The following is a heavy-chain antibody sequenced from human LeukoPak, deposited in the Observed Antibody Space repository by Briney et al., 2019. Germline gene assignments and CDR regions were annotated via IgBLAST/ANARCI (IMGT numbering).Heavy chain of an antibody. CDR2: MHTRGCN. Sequence: KSSETLSLTCAVSGVSISPYYWAWIRQPPGKGLEWIGYMHTRGCNNQYPSLKSRVTISVDKSKNHFSLRLTSVTAADTAVYNCARLSAAVHLGAFDLWGQGTMVTVSS. CDR1: GVSISPYY. V-gene: IGHV4-4*09. D-gene: IGHD3-3*01. CDR3: ARLSAAVHLGAFDL. J-gene: IGHJ3*01.